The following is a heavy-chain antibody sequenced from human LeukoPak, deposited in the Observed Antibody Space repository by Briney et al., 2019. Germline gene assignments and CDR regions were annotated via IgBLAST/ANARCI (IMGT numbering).Heavy chain of an antibody. CDR3: ASVLGYCGGDCYQDY. CDR2: ISSSGSTI. CDR1: GFTFSTYA. Sequence: GGSLRLSCAASGFTFSTYAMHWVRQAPGKGLEWVSYISSSGSTIYYADSVKGRFTISRDNAKNSLYLQMNSLRAEDTAVYYCASVLGYCGGDCYQDYWGQGTLVTVSS. V-gene: IGHV3-48*03. D-gene: IGHD2-21*02. J-gene: IGHJ4*02.